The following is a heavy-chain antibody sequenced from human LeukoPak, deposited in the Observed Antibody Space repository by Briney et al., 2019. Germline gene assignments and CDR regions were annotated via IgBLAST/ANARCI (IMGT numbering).Heavy chain of an antibody. CDR2: ISYDGSNK. CDR1: GFTFSSYA. D-gene: IGHD4-17*01. CDR3: AKDWGHKVTTVYFDY. Sequence: GGSLRLSCAASGFTFSSYAMHWVRQAPGKGLEWVAVISYDGSNKYYADSVKGRFTISRDNSKNTLYLQMNSLRAEDTAVYYCAKDWGHKVTTVYFDYWGQGTLVTVSS. J-gene: IGHJ4*02. V-gene: IGHV3-30-3*01.